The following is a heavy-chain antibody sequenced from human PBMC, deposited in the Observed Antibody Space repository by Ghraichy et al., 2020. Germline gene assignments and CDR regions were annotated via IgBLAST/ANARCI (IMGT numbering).Heavy chain of an antibody. J-gene: IGHJ3*02. CDR3: ASNPRDYYYDSSGYYYGDAFDI. D-gene: IGHD3-22*01. Sequence: ASVKVSFKASGYTFTGYYMHWVRQAPGQGLEWMGWINPNSGGTNYAQKFQGRVTMTRDTSISTAYMELSRLRSDDTAVYYCASNPRDYYYDSSGYYYGDAFDIWGQGTMVTVSS. CDR2: INPNSGGT. V-gene: IGHV1-2*02. CDR1: GYTFTGYY.